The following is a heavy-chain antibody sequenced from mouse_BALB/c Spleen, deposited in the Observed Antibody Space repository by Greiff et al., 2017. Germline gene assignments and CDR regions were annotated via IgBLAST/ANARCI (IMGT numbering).Heavy chain of an antibody. V-gene: IGHV5-4*02. D-gene: IGHD1-1*01. J-gene: IGHJ3*01. CDR3: ARDGGTTTVVAREFAY. Sequence: EVMLVESGGGLVKPGGSLKLSCAASGFTFSDYYMYWVRQTPEKRLEWVATISDGGSYTYYPDSVKGRFTISRDNAKNNLYLQMSSLKSEDTAMYYCARDGGTTTVVAREFAYWGQGTLVTVSA. CDR2: ISDGGSYT. CDR1: GFTFSDYY.